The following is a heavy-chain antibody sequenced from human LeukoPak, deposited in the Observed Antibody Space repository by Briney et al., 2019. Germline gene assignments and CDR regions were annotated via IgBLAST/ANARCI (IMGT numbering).Heavy chain of an antibody. J-gene: IGHJ4*02. CDR1: GVTFSSYS. CDR2: ICASGGTT. D-gene: IGHD2-15*01. V-gene: IGHV3-23*01. CDR3: AKNRGGSCYDGSDY. Sequence: GGSLRLSCAASGVTFSSYSMSWVRQPPGKGLEWISGICASGGTTYYADFVKGRFTISRDNSKNPLYLQMNSLSLEDTAVYYCAKNRGGSCYDGSDYWGQGTLVTVSS.